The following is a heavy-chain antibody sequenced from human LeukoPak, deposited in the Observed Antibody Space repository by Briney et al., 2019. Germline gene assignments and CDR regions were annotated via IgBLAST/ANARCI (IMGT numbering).Heavy chain of an antibody. J-gene: IGHJ5*02. D-gene: IGHD6-13*01. Sequence: GGSLRLSCAASGFTFSSYGMHWVRQAPGKGLEWVAVIWYDGSNKYYADSVKGRFTISRDNSKNTLYLQMNSLRAEDTAVYYCARGPLLTSQQQLPRLTLIPFDPWGQGTLVTVSS. V-gene: IGHV3-33*01. CDR1: GFTFSSYG. CDR3: ARGPLLTSQQQLPRLTLIPFDP. CDR2: IWYDGSNK.